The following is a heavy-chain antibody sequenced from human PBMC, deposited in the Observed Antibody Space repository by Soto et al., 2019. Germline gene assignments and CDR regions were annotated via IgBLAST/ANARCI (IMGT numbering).Heavy chain of an antibody. CDR2: IVVGSGNT. J-gene: IGHJ4*02. Sequence: GASVKVSCKASGFTFTSSAVQWVRQARGQSLEWIGWIVVGSGNTNYAQKFQERVTITRDMSTSTAYMELSSLRSEDTAVYYCAAYTHKPNSSSYDYWGQGTLVTVSS. CDR3: AAYTHKPNSSSYDY. D-gene: IGHD6-13*01. V-gene: IGHV1-58*01. CDR1: GFTFTSSA.